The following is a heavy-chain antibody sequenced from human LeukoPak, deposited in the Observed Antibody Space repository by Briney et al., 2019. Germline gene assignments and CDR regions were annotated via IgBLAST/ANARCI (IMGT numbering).Heavy chain of an antibody. CDR1: GGSINSSSYY. V-gene: IGHV4-39*01. J-gene: IGHJ6*03. Sequence: PSETLSLTCAVSGGSINSSSYYWGWIRQPPGKGLEWIGSIYYSGSTYYNPSLKSRVTISVDTSKNQFSLKLSSVTAADTAVYYCARQPAFYYYMDVWGKGTTVTVSS. CDR2: IYYSGST. CDR3: ARQPAFYYYMDV.